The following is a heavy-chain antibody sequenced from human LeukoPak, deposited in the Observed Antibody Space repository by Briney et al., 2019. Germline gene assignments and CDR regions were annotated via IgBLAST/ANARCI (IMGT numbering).Heavy chain of an antibody. V-gene: IGHV3-7*03. J-gene: IGHJ1*01. CDR1: GFTLSTYW. CDR3: ARGGSGSSWFWIG. D-gene: IGHD3-10*01. CDR2: IKRDGSDK. Sequence: GGSLRLSCSASGFTLSTYWMTWVRQAPGKGPEWVANIKRDGSDKYYVGSVKGRFTISRDNAKNSLYLQMNSLTVEDTAVYYCARGGSGSSWFWIGWGQGTLVTVSS.